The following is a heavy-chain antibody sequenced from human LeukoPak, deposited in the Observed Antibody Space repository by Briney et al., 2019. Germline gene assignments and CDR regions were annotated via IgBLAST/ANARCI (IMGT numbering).Heavy chain of an antibody. CDR2: INPNSGGT. CDR1: GYKFNDYG. V-gene: IGHV1-2*02. CDR3: ARGGYSYGYRTMYYMDV. Sequence: GASVTVSCKASGYKFNDYGMNWVRQAPGQGLEWMGWINPNSGGTNYAQKFQGRVTMTRDTSISTAYMELSRLRSDDTAVYYCARGGYSYGYRTMYYMDVWGKGTTVTISS. D-gene: IGHD5-18*01. J-gene: IGHJ6*03.